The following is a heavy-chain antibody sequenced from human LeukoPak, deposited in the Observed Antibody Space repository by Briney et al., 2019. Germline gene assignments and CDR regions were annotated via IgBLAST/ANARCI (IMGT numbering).Heavy chain of an antibody. CDR2: ISSSGYSI. V-gene: IGHV3-21*01. Sequence: GGSLRLSCAASGFTISNFNMNWVRQAPGKGLEWVSCISSSGYSIYYADSVKGRFTISRDNAKNSLYLQMNSLRAEDTAVYYCARDLTDPPYYYYIDVWGKGTTVTISS. J-gene: IGHJ6*03. CDR3: ARDLTDPPYYYYIDV. CDR1: GFTISNFN.